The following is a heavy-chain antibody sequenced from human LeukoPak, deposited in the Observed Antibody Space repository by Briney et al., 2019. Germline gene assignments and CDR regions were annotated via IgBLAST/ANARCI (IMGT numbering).Heavy chain of an antibody. V-gene: IGHV1-69*13. CDR1: GGTFSSYA. J-gene: IGHJ5*02. CDR3: ARDRYSSSGYNWFDP. Sequence: SVKVSCKASGGTFSSYAISWVRQAPGQGLEWMGGITPIFGTANYAQKFQGRVTITADESTSTAYMELSSLRSEDTAVYYCARDRYSSSGYNWFDPWGQGTLVTVSS. CDR2: ITPIFGTA. D-gene: IGHD6-13*01.